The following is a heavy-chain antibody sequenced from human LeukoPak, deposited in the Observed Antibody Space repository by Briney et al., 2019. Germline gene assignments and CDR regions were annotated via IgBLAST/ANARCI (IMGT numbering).Heavy chain of an antibody. CDR3: ARAVVLYYDGSGYSTRFDY. D-gene: IGHD3-22*01. Sequence: SETLSLTCNVSGGSISSSTYYWGWIRQPPGKGLEWIGYIYYNGSTNYTPSLKSRVTISLDTSKNQFSLKLRSVTAADTAMYYCARAVVLYYDGSGYSTRFDYWGQGTLVTVSS. CDR1: GGSISSSTYY. V-gene: IGHV4-61*05. J-gene: IGHJ4*02. CDR2: IYYNGST.